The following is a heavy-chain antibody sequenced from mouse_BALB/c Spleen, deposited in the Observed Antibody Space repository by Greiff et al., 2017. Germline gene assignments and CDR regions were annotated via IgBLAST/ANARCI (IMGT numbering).Heavy chain of an antibody. CDR3: ALIYDAPTEYFDV. V-gene: IGHV1-7*01. Sequence: QVQLQQSGAELAKPGASVKMSCKASGYTFTSYWMHWVKQRPGQGLEWIGYINPSTGYTEYNQKFKDKATLTADKSSSTAYMQLSSLTSEDSAVYYCALIYDAPTEYFDVWGAGTTVTVSS. J-gene: IGHJ1*01. CDR2: INPSTGYT. CDR1: GYTFTSYW. D-gene: IGHD2-3*01.